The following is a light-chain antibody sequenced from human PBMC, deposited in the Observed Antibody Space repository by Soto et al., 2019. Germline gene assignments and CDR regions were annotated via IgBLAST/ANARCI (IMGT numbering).Light chain of an antibody. Sequence: QSVLTQPRSVSGSPGQSVTISCTGTSSDVGGYNYVSWYQQHPGKAPKLMIYDASKRPSGVPDRFSGSKSGNTASLTISGLQAEDEADYYCCSYAGRYTYVFGTGTKLTVL. V-gene: IGLV2-11*01. J-gene: IGLJ1*01. CDR2: DAS. CDR1: SSDVGGYNY. CDR3: CSYAGRYTYV.